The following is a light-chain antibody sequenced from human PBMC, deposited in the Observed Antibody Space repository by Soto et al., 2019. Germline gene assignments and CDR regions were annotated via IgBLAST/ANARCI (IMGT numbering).Light chain of an antibody. CDR3: QQYYSYPRR. Sequence: AIRMTQSPSSFSASTGDRVTITCRASQGISSYLAWYQQKPGKAPKLLIYAASTLQSGVPSRFRGSGSGTDFTLTISCLQSEDFATYFCQQYYSYPRRFGQGTKADIK. CDR1: QGISSY. V-gene: IGKV1-8*01. CDR2: AAS. J-gene: IGKJ2*01.